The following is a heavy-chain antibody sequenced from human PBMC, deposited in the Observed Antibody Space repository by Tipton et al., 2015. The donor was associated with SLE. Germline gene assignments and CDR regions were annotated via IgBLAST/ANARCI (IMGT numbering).Heavy chain of an antibody. CDR3: ARDSATVSGVIDY. D-gene: IGHD4-17*01. CDR2: IIPMFGTA. Sequence: QSGAEVKKPGSSVKVSCKASGGSFSSYAISWVRQAPGQGLEWMGGIIPMFGTANYAQKFQGRVTITTDESTSTAYMELRRLRSEDTAVYYCARDSATVSGVIDYWGQGTLVTVSS. CDR1: GGSFSSYA. J-gene: IGHJ4*02. V-gene: IGHV1-69*05.